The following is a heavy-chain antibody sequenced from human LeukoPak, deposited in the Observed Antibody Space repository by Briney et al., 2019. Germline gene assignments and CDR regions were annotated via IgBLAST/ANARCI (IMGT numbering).Heavy chain of an antibody. D-gene: IGHD3-10*01. J-gene: IGHJ4*02. Sequence: GGSLRLSCAASGFTFSNFAMTWVRQAPGKGLEWVSTVSATTDSTYYAASVKGRFTISRDNSKNTLHLQMNSLRAEDTAMYYCAKYLYGSGSYCNLDYWGQGTLVTVSS. CDR2: VSATTDST. V-gene: IGHV3-23*01. CDR3: AKYLYGSGSYCNLDY. CDR1: GFTFSNFA.